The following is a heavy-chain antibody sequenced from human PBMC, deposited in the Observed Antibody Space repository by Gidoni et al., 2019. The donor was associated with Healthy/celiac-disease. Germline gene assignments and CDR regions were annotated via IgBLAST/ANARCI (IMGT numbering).Heavy chain of an antibody. CDR1: GFTFSSYA. V-gene: IGHV3-23*01. Sequence: EVQLLESGGGLVQPGGSVRLPGAASGFTFSSYAMSWVRQAPGKGLEWVSAISGSGGSTYYADSVKGRFTISRDNSKNTLYLQMNSLRAEDTAVYYCAKDPVAAAGTGWGQGTLVTVSS. J-gene: IGHJ4*02. CDR3: AKDPVAAAGTG. D-gene: IGHD6-13*01. CDR2: ISGSGGST.